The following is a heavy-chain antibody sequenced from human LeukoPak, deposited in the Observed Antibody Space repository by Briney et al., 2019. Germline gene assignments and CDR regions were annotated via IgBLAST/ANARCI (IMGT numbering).Heavy chain of an antibody. J-gene: IGHJ4*02. Sequence: GASVKVSCKASGYTFTSYGISWVRQAPGQGLEWMGWISAYNGNTNYAQKLQGRVTMTTDTSTSTAYMELRSLRSDDTAVYHCARDRTFYSPHYYDSSGYHLFDYWGQGTLVTVSS. CDR2: ISAYNGNT. D-gene: IGHD3-22*01. V-gene: IGHV1-18*01. CDR3: ARDRTFYSPHYYDSSGYHLFDY. CDR1: GYTFTSYG.